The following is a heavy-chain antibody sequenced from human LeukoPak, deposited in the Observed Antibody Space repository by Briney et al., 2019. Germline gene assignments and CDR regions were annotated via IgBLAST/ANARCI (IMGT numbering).Heavy chain of an antibody. CDR2: IYHSGST. CDR3: ARISSSSSSSYWYFDL. Sequence: SQTLSLTCTVSGGSISSGGYYWSWIRQPPGKGLEWIGYIYHSGSTYYNPSLKSRVTISVDRSKNQFSLKLSSVTAADTAVYYCARISSSSSSSYWYFDLWGRGTLVTVSS. CDR1: GGSISSGGYY. V-gene: IGHV4-30-2*01. J-gene: IGHJ2*01. D-gene: IGHD6-6*01.